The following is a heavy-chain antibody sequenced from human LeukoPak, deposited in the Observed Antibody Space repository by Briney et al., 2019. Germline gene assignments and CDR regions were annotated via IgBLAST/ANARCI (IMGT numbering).Heavy chain of an antibody. D-gene: IGHD4-17*01. Sequence: HSGGSLRLSCAASGFTFSSYAMSWVRQAPGKGLEWVSAISGSGGSTYYADSVKGRFTISRDNSKNTLYLQMNSLRAEDTAVYYCVFDSTVTTSTSDAFDIWGQGTLSTDSS. CDR1: GFTFSSYA. CDR3: VFDSTVTTSTSDAFDI. V-gene: IGHV3-23*01. J-gene: IGHJ3*02. CDR2: ISGSGGST.